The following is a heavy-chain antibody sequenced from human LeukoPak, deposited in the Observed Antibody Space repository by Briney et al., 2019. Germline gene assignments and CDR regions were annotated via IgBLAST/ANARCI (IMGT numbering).Heavy chain of an antibody. D-gene: IGHD1-26*01. CDR1: GGSISSSSYY. V-gene: IGHV4-39*01. J-gene: IGHJ5*02. Sequence: SETLSLTCTVSGGSISSSSYYWGWIRQPPGKGLEWIGSIYYSGSTYYNPSLKSRVTISVDTSKNQFSLKLRSVTAADTAVCYCARQREGFIVGGFDPWGQGTLVTVSS. CDR2: IYYSGST. CDR3: ARQREGFIVGGFDP.